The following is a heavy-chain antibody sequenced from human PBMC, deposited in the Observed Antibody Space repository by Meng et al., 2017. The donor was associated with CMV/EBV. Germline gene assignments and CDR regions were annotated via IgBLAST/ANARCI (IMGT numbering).Heavy chain of an antibody. D-gene: IGHD5-18*01. Sequence: QITLKESGPTLVKPTQTLTLTCTFSGFSLSTSGVGVGWIRQPPGKALEWLVLIYWDDDKRYSPSLKSRLTITKDTSKNQVVLTMTNMDPVDTATYYCAHLDTAKLHFDYWGQGTLVTVSS. CDR1: GFSLSTSGVG. V-gene: IGHV2-5*02. CDR2: IYWDDDK. CDR3: AHLDTAKLHFDY. J-gene: IGHJ4*02.